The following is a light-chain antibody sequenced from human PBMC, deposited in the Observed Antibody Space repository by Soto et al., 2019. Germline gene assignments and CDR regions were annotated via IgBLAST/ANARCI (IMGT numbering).Light chain of an antibody. V-gene: IGLV2-14*01. J-gene: IGLJ2*01. Sequence: QSALTQPASVSGSPGQSITISCTGTSSDVGGYNYVSWYQQHPGKAPKLMIYEVSNRPSGVSNRFSGSKSGNTASLTISGLQAEDEADYYCSSYTSSSPLRVFGGGTQLTVL. CDR2: EVS. CDR3: SSYTSSSPLRV. CDR1: SSDVGGYNY.